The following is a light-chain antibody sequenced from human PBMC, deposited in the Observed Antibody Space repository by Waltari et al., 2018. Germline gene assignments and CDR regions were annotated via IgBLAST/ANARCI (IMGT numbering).Light chain of an antibody. Sequence: RMTQXPSSFSASTGXRVXXTCRASQDIASFLAWYQQKPGKAPNLLIYAASTLQSGVPSRFSGSGSGTDFTLTISWLQSEDFATYYCQQYYNYPFTFGPGTKVDIK. CDR2: AAS. CDR1: QDIASF. J-gene: IGKJ3*01. V-gene: IGKV1-8*01. CDR3: QQYYNYPFT.